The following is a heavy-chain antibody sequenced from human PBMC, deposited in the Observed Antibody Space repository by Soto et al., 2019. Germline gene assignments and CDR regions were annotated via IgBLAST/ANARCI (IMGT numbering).Heavy chain of an antibody. CDR3: ARDRLGYCSSTSCYTDWFDP. V-gene: IGHV4-59*01. Sequence: SETLSLTCTVSGGCISSYDWSWIRQPPGKGLEWIGDIYYSGSTNYNPSLKSRVTISVDLSKNQYSLKLSSVTAADTAVYYCARDRLGYCSSTSCYTDWFDPWGQGTLVTVSS. CDR1: GGCISSYD. CDR2: IYYSGST. J-gene: IGHJ5*02. D-gene: IGHD2-2*02.